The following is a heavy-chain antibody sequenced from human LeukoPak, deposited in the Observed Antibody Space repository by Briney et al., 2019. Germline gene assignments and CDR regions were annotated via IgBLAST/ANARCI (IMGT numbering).Heavy chain of an antibody. Sequence: ASVKVSCKGSGYTFTGYYIHWVRQAPGQGLEWMGWISAYNGNTNYAQKLQGRVTMTTDTSTSTAYMELRSLRSDDTAVYYCASYSGSKSFDYWGQGTLVTVSP. CDR1: GYTFTGYY. CDR2: ISAYNGNT. J-gene: IGHJ4*02. CDR3: ASYSGSKSFDY. V-gene: IGHV1-18*04. D-gene: IGHD1-26*01.